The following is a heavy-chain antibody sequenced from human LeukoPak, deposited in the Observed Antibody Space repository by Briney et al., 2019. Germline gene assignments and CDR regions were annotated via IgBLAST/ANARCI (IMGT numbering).Heavy chain of an antibody. CDR1: GFTVSSNY. V-gene: IGHV3-53*01. CDR2: IYMDAIT. J-gene: IGHJ6*03. D-gene: IGHD3-10*01. CDR3: ARSLRVRGVPDYMDV. Sequence: GGSLRLSCAASGFTVSSNYVTWVRQAPGKGLEWVSVIYMDAITYYADPVKGRFTISRDNSKNMLYLQMNSLGAEDTAVYYCARSLRVRGVPDYMDVWGKGTTVTISS.